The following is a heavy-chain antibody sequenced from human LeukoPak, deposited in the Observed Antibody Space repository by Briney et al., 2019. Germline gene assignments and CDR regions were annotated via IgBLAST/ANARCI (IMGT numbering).Heavy chain of an antibody. J-gene: IGHJ4*02. Sequence: PGGSLRLSCAASGFIFSNYDMNWVRQAPGKGLEWVSSISSSSSYINSVDSVKGRFTISRDNAKNSLYLQMNSLRAEGTAVYYCARDRGYYFDYWGQGAVVTVSS. CDR3: ARDRGYYFDY. CDR1: GFIFSNYD. CDR2: ISSSSSYI. D-gene: IGHD5-24*01. V-gene: IGHV3-21*01.